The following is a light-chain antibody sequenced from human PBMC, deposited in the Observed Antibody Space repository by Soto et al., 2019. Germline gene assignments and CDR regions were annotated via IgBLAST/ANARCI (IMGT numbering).Light chain of an antibody. CDR1: NSNIGRNH. CDR3: ATWDDGLNWV. CDR2: PTS. Sequence: QSVLTQPPSASGTPGQRVIVSCSGSNSNIGRNHVYWYQQLPGTAPKLLIHPTSARPSGVPDRFSGSKSGTSASLTISGLRSDDEADYYCATWDDGLNWVFGGGTKLTVL. V-gene: IGLV1-47*01. J-gene: IGLJ3*02.